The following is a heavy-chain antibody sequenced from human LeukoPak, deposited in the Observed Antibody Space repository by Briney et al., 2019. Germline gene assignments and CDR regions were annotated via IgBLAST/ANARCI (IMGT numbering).Heavy chain of an antibody. V-gene: IGHV3-23*01. CDR3: AKGGPTGSNYFDF. D-gene: IGHD1-26*01. J-gene: IGHJ4*02. CDR1: GFTFDNYA. Sequence: PGGSLRLSCAASGFTFDNYAMSWVRQAPGKGLEWVSVISGSGYYSYYADSVKGRFTVSRDNSKTTLYLQMNSLRADDTAVYYCAKGGPTGSNYFDFWGQGTLVTVSS. CDR2: ISGSGYYS.